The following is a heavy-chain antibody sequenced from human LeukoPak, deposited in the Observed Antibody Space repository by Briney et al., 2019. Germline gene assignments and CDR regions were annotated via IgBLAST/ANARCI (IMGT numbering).Heavy chain of an antibody. CDR1: GGSNSSGSYY. CDR2: IYTSGST. J-gene: IGHJ3*02. D-gene: IGHD3-22*01. CDR3: ARDIADSSGPTPHAFDI. V-gene: IGHV4-61*02. Sequence: SQTLSLTCTVSGGSNSSGSYYWSWIRQPAGKGLEWIGRIYTSGSTNYNPSLKSRVTISVDTSKNQFSLKLSSVTAADTAVYYCARDIADSSGPTPHAFDIWGQGTMVTVSS.